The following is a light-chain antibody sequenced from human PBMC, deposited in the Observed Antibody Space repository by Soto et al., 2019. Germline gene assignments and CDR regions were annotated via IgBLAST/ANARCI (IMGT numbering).Light chain of an antibody. CDR1: XDISNY. J-gene: IGKJ3*01. CDR3: QQYDNLPPFT. V-gene: IGKV1-33*01. CDR2: DAS. Sequence: XXSSLSASVGDRVTITCQASXDISNYLNWYQQKPGKAPKLLIYDASNLETGVPSRFSGSGSGTDFTFTISSLQPEDIATYYCQQYDNLPPFTFGPGTKVDIK.